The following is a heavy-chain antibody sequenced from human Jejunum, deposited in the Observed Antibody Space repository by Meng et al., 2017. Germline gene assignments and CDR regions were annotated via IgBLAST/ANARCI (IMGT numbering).Heavy chain of an antibody. CDR2: ISDSGDKT. Sequence: EVTPVESGGRLVQPGGSLRLSCAASGFTYNRYVMRWVRQAPGKGLEWVSAISDSGDKTYYADSVKGRFTISRDNSKNTLYLQMNSLRAEDTAVYYCAKGWDSSGGDYSYWGQGTLVTVAS. CDR3: AKGWDSSGGDYSY. J-gene: IGHJ4*02. CDR1: GFTYNRYV. D-gene: IGHD6-19*01. V-gene: IGHV3-23*04.